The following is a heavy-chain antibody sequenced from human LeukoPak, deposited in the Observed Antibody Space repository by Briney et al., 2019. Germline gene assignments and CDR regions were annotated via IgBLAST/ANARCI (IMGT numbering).Heavy chain of an antibody. D-gene: IGHD1-14*01. Sequence: GGSLRLSCAASGFTFSTYWMHWVRQAPGEGLVWVSRINTDGSNTDYADSVKGRFTISRDNAKNTLYLQMNSLRAEDTAVYYCARVGKFNRPDAFDMWGPGTMVTVSS. CDR3: ARVGKFNRPDAFDM. V-gene: IGHV3-74*01. CDR1: GFTFSTYW. J-gene: IGHJ3*02. CDR2: INTDGSNT.